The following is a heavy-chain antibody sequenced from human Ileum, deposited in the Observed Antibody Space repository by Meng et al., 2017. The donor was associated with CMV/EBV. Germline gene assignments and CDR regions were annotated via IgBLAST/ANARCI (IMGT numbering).Heavy chain of an antibody. CDR1: GRSFRDYS. V-gene: IGHV4-34*01. CDR3: AISDCRSSCSRGYDP. J-gene: IGHJ5*02. D-gene: IGHD3/OR15-3a*01. Sequence: DYGRSFRDYSWAWLPQPGGKGLGWISENNHDESTDYNPYVRSPITMSLDTSKAQFALKTTSVSAADTAICYCAISDCRSSCSRGYDPWGRGTLVTVSS. CDR2: NNHDEST.